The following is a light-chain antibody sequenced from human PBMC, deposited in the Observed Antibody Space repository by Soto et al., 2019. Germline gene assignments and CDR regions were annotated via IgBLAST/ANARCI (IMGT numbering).Light chain of an antibody. CDR2: AAS. Sequence: EIVLTQSPGTLSLSPGERATLSCRASQSISSTYLAWYRQKSGQAPRLLIYAASSRATGIPDRFSGSGSGTDFTLTTSRLEPEDFAVYYCQQYFASSWTFGQGTRVEIK. V-gene: IGKV3-20*01. CDR1: QSISSTY. J-gene: IGKJ1*01. CDR3: QQYFASSWT.